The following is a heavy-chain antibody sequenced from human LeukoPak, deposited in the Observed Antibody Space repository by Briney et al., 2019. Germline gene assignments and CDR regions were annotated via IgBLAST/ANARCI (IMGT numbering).Heavy chain of an antibody. D-gene: IGHD3-3*01. V-gene: IGHV1-2*02. CDR1: GHTFTGYY. J-gene: IGHJ6*03. CDR3: ARDQPYDFWSGSLYYYYYMDV. Sequence: ASVKVSRKTSGHTFTGYYMHWARHAPGQGREWRGWINPNSGGTNSAQKFQGRVTMTRDTSVSTAYMELSRLRSDDTAVYYCARDQPYDFWSGSLYYYYYMDVWGKGTTVTVSS. CDR2: INPNSGGT.